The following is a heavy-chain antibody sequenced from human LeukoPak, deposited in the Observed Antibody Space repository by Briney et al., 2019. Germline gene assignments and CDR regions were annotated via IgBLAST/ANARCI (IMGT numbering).Heavy chain of an antibody. CDR3: ARNFTPSNYFYGMDV. D-gene: IGHD2-15*01. Sequence: SETLSLTCTVSGASITNYYWSGIRQAPGKGLEWIGYIDYSGSPKYNPSLKSRVTMSVEKSKNQFYLKLISVTAADTAVYYCARNFTPSNYFYGMDVWGQGTTVTVSS. J-gene: IGHJ6*02. CDR2: IDYSGSP. CDR1: GASITNYY. V-gene: IGHV4-59*01.